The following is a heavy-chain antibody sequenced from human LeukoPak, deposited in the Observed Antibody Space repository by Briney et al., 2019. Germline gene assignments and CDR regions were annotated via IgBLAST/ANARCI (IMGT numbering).Heavy chain of an antibody. CDR2: IKRETDGGTI. CDR1: GFTFNSYA. Sequence: PGTSLRLSCAASGFTFNSYAMHWVRQAPGKGLEWLGRIKRETDGGTIDYAAPVKGRFAISRDDSRNTLYLQMDSLKIEDTAVYYCTTDRYYDNSELQFQHWGQGTLVTVSS. V-gene: IGHV3-15*01. J-gene: IGHJ1*01. CDR3: TTDRYYDNSELQFQH. D-gene: IGHD3-22*01.